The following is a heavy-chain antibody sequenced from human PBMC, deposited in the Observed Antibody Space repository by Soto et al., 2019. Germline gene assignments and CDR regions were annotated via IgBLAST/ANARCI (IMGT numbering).Heavy chain of an antibody. D-gene: IGHD1-1*01. CDR2: INESAST. CDR3: ARESGIVALPGELEDVNLDY. Sequence: QVQLQQWGAGLVKPSETLSLSCAVYGQSFSGHSWAWIRQPPGKGLDWLGEINESASTYYNPSFKSRVTISTNTSKNQFSLKLSSVSAAATAAYFCARESGIVALPGELEDVNLDYWGQGTLVNVSS. V-gene: IGHV4-34*01. J-gene: IGHJ4*02. CDR1: GQSFSGHS.